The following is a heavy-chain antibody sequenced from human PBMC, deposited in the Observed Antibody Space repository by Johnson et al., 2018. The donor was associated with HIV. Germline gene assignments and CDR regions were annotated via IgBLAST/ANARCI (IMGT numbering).Heavy chain of an antibody. CDR1: GFTFDDYA. CDR2: ISWNSGSI. J-gene: IGHJ3*02. D-gene: IGHD3-22*01. Sequence: VQLVESGGGLVQPGRSLRLSCAASGFTFDDYAMHWVRQAPGKGLEWVSGISWNSGSIGYADSVKGRFTISRDNAKNSLYLQMNSLRAEDTALYYCAKDTGAYYDTFLAFDIWGQGTMVTVSS. CDR3: AKDTGAYYDTFLAFDI. V-gene: IGHV3-9*01.